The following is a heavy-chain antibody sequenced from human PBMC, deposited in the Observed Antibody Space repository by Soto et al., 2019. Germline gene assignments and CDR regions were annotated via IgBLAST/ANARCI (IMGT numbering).Heavy chain of an antibody. CDR1: GFTFSTYA. D-gene: IGHD1-26*01. V-gene: IGHV3-23*01. CDR2: ISDKGGNT. CDR3: ARNGIVVRIP. Sequence: AGGSLRLSCVASGFTFSTYAMSWVRQAPGKGLEWVSAISDKGGNTYYADSVKGRFTISRDNSKNTLYLQMNSLRAGDTAVYYCARNGIVVRIPWGQGTLVTVSS. J-gene: IGHJ5*02.